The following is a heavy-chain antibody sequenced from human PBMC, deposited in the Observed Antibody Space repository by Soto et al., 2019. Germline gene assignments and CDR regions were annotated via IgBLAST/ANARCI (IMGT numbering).Heavy chain of an antibody. CDR3: ARGLNTAMDPWHFDY. V-gene: IGHV4-4*02. CDR1: GYSIISFTS. J-gene: IGHJ4*02. Sequence: XETRPLPCTVAGYSIISFTSWNWVRQPPGKGLEWIGESYQSGSTNYNPSLKSRVTISADKSNNQFSLRLSSVTAADTAVYYCARGLNTAMDPWHFDYRGQGSLVTVSS. CDR2: SYQSGST. D-gene: IGHD2-21*02.